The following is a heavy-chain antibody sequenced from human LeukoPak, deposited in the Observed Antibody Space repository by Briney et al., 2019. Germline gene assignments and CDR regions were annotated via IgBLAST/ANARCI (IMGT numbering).Heavy chain of an antibody. J-gene: IGHJ4*02. D-gene: IGHD2-15*01. CDR2: IKGDGSKI. CDR1: GFTFSEYW. CDR3: ARDGSCFDF. V-gene: IGHV3-7*01. Sequence: GGSLRLSCGASGFTFSEYWMTWARQAPGRGPEWVANIKGDGSKIYYVDSVKGRFTISRDNDKNSLYLQMNNLRVEDTAVYHCARDGSCFDFWGQGALVTVSS.